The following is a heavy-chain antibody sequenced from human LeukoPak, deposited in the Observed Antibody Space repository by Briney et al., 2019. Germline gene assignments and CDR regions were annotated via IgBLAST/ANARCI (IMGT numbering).Heavy chain of an antibody. Sequence: PGGSLRLSCVASGFTFSTYGMHWVRQAPGKGLEWVALIWYDGNYKYYADSVKGRFTISRDNSKNTLYLQMNSLRVKDTAVYYCARDGGQQMEKFDYWGQGTLVTVSS. D-gene: IGHD6-13*01. CDR2: IWYDGNYK. CDR3: ARDGGQQMEKFDY. CDR1: GFTFSTYG. J-gene: IGHJ4*02. V-gene: IGHV3-33*01.